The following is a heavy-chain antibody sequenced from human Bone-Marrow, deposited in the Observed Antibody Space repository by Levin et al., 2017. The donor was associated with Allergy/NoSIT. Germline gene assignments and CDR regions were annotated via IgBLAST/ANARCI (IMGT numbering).Heavy chain of an antibody. J-gene: IGHJ3*02. V-gene: IGHV4-61*02. CDR3: ARGNAATVTDAFDI. CDR1: GGSISSGSYY. Sequence: SETLSLTCTVSGGSISSGSYYWSWIRQPAGKGLEWIGRVYTSETSYNPSLKSRVTISADTSKNQFSLRLRSVTAADPAVSYGARGNAATVTDAFDIWGQGTMVIVSS. D-gene: IGHD4-17*01. CDR2: VYTSET.